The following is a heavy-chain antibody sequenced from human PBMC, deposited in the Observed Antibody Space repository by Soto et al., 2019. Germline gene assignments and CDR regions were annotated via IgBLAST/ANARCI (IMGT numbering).Heavy chain of an antibody. CDR2: IIPIFGTA. D-gene: IGHD3-22*01. CDR3: ARTRMYYDSSGYLGSFHY. CDR1: GGTFSSYA. V-gene: IGHV1-69*13. J-gene: IGHJ4*02. Sequence: ASVKVSCKASGGTFSSYAISWVRQAPGQGLEWMGGIIPIFGTANYAQKFQGRVTITADESTSTAYMELSSLRSEDTAVYYCARTRMYYDSSGYLGSFHYWGQGTLVTVYS.